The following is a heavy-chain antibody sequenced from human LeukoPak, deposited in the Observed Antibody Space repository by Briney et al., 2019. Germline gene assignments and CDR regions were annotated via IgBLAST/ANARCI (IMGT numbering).Heavy chain of an antibody. Sequence: GGSLRLSCAASGFTFSSYGMHWVRQAPGKGLEWVAFIRYDGSNKYYADSVKGRFTISRDNSKNTLYLQMNSLRAEDTAVYYCAKGEPSYDILTGYLGYWGQGTLVIVSS. V-gene: IGHV3-30*02. CDR1: GFTFSSYG. CDR3: AKGEPSYDILTGYLGY. J-gene: IGHJ4*02. CDR2: IRYDGSNK. D-gene: IGHD3-9*01.